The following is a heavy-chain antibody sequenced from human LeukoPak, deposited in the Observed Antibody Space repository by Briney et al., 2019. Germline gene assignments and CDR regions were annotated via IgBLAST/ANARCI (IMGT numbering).Heavy chain of an antibody. Sequence: GGSLRLPCAASGFTFSSYAMHWVRQAPGKGLEWVAVISYDGSNKYYADSVKGRFTISRDNSKNTLYLQMNSLRAEDTAVYYCARDEAGVTTFGYWGQGTLVTVSS. J-gene: IGHJ4*02. V-gene: IGHV3-30-3*01. CDR1: GFTFSSYA. D-gene: IGHD4-11*01. CDR2: ISYDGSNK. CDR3: ARDEAGVTTFGY.